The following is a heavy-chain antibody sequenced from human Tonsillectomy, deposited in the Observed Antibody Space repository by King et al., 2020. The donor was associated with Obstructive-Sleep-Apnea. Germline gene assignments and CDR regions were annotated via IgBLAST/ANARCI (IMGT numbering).Heavy chain of an antibody. Sequence: QVQLQESGPGLVKPSETLSLTCTVSGGSISSYYWSWIRQPPGKGLEWIGYIYYSGSTNYNPSLKSRVTISVDTSKNQFSLKLSSVTAADTAVYYCARMIILTGYYKGANWFDPWGQGTLVTVSS. J-gene: IGHJ5*02. CDR2: IYYSGST. CDR3: ARMIILTGYYKGANWFDP. D-gene: IGHD3-9*01. V-gene: IGHV4-59*01. CDR1: GGSISSYY.